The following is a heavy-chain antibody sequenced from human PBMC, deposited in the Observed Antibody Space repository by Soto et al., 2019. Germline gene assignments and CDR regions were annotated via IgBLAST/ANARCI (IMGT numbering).Heavy chain of an antibody. CDR3: ASAGGSGSYRLDYYYYGMDV. CDR2: ISYDGSNK. V-gene: IGHV3-30*03. Sequence: QVQLVESGGGVVQPGRSLRLSCAASGFTFSSYGMHWVRQAPGKGLEWVAVISYDGSNKYYADSVKGRFTISRDNSKNPLYLQMNSLRAEDTAVYYCASAGGSGSYRLDYYYYGMDVWGQGTTVSVSS. CDR1: GFTFSSYG. J-gene: IGHJ6*02. D-gene: IGHD3-10*01.